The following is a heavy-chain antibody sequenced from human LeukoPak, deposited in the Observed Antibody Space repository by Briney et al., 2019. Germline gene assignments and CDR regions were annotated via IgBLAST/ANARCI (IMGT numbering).Heavy chain of an antibody. D-gene: IGHD6-19*01. V-gene: IGHV4-34*01. CDR3: AREAPYSSGWHLDY. Sequence: SETLSLTCAVYGGSYGGSFSGYYWSWIPQPPGKGLEWIGEINHSGSTNYNPSLKSRVTISVDTSKIQFSLKVRSVTAADTAVYYCAREAPYSSGWHLDYWGQGTLVTVSS. CDR1: GGSYGGSFSGYY. J-gene: IGHJ4*02. CDR2: INHSGST.